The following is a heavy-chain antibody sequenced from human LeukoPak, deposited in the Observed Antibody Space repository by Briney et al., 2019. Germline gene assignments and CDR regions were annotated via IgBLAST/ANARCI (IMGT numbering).Heavy chain of an antibody. J-gene: IGHJ4*02. CDR1: GVSISSSSYY. CDR3: ARLLGYCSSTSCRIYFDY. CDR2: IYYSGST. D-gene: IGHD2-2*01. Sequence: PSETLSLTCTVSGVSISSSSYYWGRVRQPPGKGLEWIGSIYYSGSTYYNPSLKSRVTISVDTSKNQFSPKLSSVTAADTAVYYCARLLGYCSSTSCRIYFDYWGQGTLVTVSS. V-gene: IGHV4-39*01.